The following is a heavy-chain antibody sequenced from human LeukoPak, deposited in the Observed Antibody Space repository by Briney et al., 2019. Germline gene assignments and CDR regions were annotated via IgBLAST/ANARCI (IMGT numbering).Heavy chain of an antibody. D-gene: IGHD1-1*01. V-gene: IGHV1-18*01. CDR1: GYTFTSYG. J-gene: IGHJ4*02. CDR2: ISAYNGNT. CDR3: ARIRPYNWNIDY. Sequence: ASVKVSCKASGYTFTSYGISWVRQAPGQGLEWMGWISAYNGNTNYAQNLQGRVTMTTDTSPSTAYMELRSLRSGDTAVYYCARIRPYNWNIDYWGQGTLVTVSS.